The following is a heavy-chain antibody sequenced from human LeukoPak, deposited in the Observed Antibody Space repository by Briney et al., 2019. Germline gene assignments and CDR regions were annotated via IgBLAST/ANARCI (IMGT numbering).Heavy chain of an antibody. Sequence: GGSLRLSCAASGFTFSSYGMHWVRQAPGKGLEWVAVIWYDGSNKYYADSVKGRFTISRDNSKNTLYLQMNSLRAEDTAVYYCARTSGSGSPWVDYWGQGTLVTVSS. CDR1: GFTFSSYG. CDR2: IWYDGSNK. J-gene: IGHJ4*02. D-gene: IGHD3-10*01. V-gene: IGHV3-33*01. CDR3: ARTSGSGSPWVDY.